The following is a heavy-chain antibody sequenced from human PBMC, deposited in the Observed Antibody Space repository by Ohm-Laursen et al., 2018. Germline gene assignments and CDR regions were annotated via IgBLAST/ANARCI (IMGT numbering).Heavy chain of an antibody. CDR3: ARENPYYYDRYFDL. V-gene: IGHV4-38-2*02. J-gene: IGHJ2*01. Sequence: SDTLSLTYGVSGYSISSGYYWGWIRQPPGKGLEWIGSIYDSGSTYYNPSLKSRVTISVDTSKNQFSLKLSSVTAADTAVYYCARENPYYYDRYFDLWGRGTLVTVSS. CDR1: GYSISSGYY. CDR2: IYDSGST. D-gene: IGHD3-22*01.